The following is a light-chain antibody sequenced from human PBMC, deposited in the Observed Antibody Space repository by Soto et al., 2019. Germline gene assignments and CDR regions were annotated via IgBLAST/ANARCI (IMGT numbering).Light chain of an antibody. CDR1: QSVSSSY. V-gene: IGKV3-20*01. CDR3: QQYGSLPWT. Sequence: EIVLTRSPGPLSWYPGKRATLSCRASQSVSSSYLAWYQQKPGQAPRLLIYGASSRATGIPDRFSGSGSGTDFTPTFISRQAEDVAADYCQQYGSLPWTFGQGTKVDIK. CDR2: GAS. J-gene: IGKJ1*01.